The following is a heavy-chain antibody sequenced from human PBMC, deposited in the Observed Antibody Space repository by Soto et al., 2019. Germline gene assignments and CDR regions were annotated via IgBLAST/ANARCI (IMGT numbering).Heavy chain of an antibody. CDR2: IYPGDSDT. Sequence: GESLKISCQGSGYSFTSYWIGWVRQMPGKGLEWMGIIYPGDSDTRYSPSFQGQVTISADKSISTAYLQWSSLKASDTAMYYCARQGYYGSGSYYKPRVYYGMDVWGQGTTVTVSS. CDR3: ARQGYYGSGSYYKPRVYYGMDV. CDR1: GYSFTSYW. D-gene: IGHD3-10*01. V-gene: IGHV5-51*01. J-gene: IGHJ6*02.